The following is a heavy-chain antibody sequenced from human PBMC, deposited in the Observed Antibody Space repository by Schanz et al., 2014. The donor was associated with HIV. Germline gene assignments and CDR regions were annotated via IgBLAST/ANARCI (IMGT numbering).Heavy chain of an antibody. V-gene: IGHV3-21*01. Sequence: EVQVAESGGGLVKTGGSLRLSCVVSGFTFDKYSINWVRQAPGKGLEWASSISSSGSFSFTHHADSVKGRFTISRDNAPFSFSLHLSLLTVEDTAVYYCARGMDVWGQGTTVVVSS. CDR2: ISSSGSFSFT. CDR3: ARGMDV. J-gene: IGHJ6*02. CDR1: GFTFDKYS.